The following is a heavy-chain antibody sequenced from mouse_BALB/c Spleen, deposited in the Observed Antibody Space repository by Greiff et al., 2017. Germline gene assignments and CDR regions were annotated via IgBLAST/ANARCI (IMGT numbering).Heavy chain of an antibody. CDR2: ISSGSSTI. CDR1: GFTFSSFG. Sequence: EVMLVESGGGLVQPGGSRKLSCAASGFTFSSFGMHWVRQAPEKGLEWVAYISSGSSTIYYADTVKGRFTISRDNPKNTLFLQMTSLRAEDTAMYDCARYWEHYAMDYWGQGTSVTVSS. CDR3: ARYWEHYAMDY. V-gene: IGHV5-17*02. J-gene: IGHJ4*01. D-gene: IGHD4-1*01.